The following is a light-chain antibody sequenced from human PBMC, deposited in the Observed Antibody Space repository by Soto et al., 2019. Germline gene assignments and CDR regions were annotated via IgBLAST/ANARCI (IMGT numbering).Light chain of an antibody. Sequence: EIVMTQSPATLSLSPGQRASLSCGASQSGSTTVAWYHQKPGQAPSLLVYGASTRATSIPARFSGSGAGTDFTLTITSLQSEDFGVYFCQQYKDWPTTFGQGTKVDIK. CDR2: GAS. V-gene: IGKV3-15*01. CDR1: QSGSTT. CDR3: QQYKDWPTT. J-gene: IGKJ1*01.